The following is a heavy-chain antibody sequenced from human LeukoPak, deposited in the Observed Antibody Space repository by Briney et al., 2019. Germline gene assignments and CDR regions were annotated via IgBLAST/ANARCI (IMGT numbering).Heavy chain of an antibody. V-gene: IGHV1-2*02. CDR3: PRDPVDGYSHYDF. CDR1: GYTLTDHH. D-gene: IGHD5-24*01. CDR2: IRPNSDGI. Sequence: ASVKVSCKASGYTLTDHHLFWVRLAPGQGHEWMGWIRPNSDGIRYAQEFQGRVTMTRDTSISTAYMELTSLTSDDTAIYYCPRDPVDGYSHYDFWGQGTLVTVSS. J-gene: IGHJ4*02.